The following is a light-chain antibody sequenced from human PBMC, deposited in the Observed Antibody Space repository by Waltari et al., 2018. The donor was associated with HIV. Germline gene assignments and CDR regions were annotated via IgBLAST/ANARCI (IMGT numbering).Light chain of an antibody. Sequence: TVLTQSPGTLSLSPGERATLSCRASQSVSSGYLVWYQQRPGQAPRLLIYGASTRATGIPGRFSGSGSGTEFTLTINSLQSEDFAVYYCQQYNSWPRTFGQGTKVEVK. V-gene: IGKV3-15*01. CDR3: QQYNSWPRT. CDR2: GAS. J-gene: IGKJ1*01. CDR1: QSVSSGY.